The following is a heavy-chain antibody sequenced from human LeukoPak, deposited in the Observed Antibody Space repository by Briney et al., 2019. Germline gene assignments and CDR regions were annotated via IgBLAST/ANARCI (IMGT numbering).Heavy chain of an antibody. CDR3: ARDTYSNYSRGEIYYYYGMDV. CDR1: GFTFSSYG. V-gene: IGHV3-30*03. J-gene: IGHJ6*02. Sequence: GGSLRLSCAASGFTFSSYGMHWVRQAPGKGLDWVAVISYDGSNKYYADSVKGRFTISRDNSKTTLYLQMNSLRAEDTAVYYCARDTYSNYSRGEIYYYYGMDVWGQGTTVTVSS. CDR2: ISYDGSNK. D-gene: IGHD4-11*01.